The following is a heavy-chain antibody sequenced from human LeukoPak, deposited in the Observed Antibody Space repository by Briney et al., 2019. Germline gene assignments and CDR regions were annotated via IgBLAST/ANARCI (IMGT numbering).Heavy chain of an antibody. CDR2: ISWNSGSI. V-gene: IGHV3-9*01. J-gene: IGHJ6*03. CDR3: AKGGSAVGRYYMDV. CDR1: GFTFDDYA. D-gene: IGHD6-13*01. Sequence: PGGSLRLSCAVSGFTFDDYAMHWVRQAPGKGLEWVSGISWNSGSIGYADSVKGRLTISRDNAKNSLYLQMNSLRAEDTALYYCAKGGSAVGRYYMDVWGKGTTVTVSS.